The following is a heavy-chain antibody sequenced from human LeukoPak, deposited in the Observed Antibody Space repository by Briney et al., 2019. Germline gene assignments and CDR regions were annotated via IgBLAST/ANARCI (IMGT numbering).Heavy chain of an antibody. CDR1: GFTFSSYG. V-gene: IGHV3-23*01. CDR3: AKDMTKTVRGVIWFDP. CDR2: ISGSGGST. Sequence: PVGSLRLSCAASGFTFSSYGMSWVRQAPGKGLEWFSAISGSGGSTYYADSVKGRFTISRDNSKNTLYLQMNSLRAEDTAVYYCAKDMTKTVRGVIWFDPWGQGTLVTVSS. J-gene: IGHJ5*02. D-gene: IGHD3-10*01.